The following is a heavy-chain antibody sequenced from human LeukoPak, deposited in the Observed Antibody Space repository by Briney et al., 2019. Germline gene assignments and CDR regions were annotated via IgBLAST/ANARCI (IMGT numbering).Heavy chain of an antibody. Sequence: GGSLRLSCAASGFTFSSYWMSWVRQAPGKGLEWVANIKQDGSEKYYVDSVKGRFTISRDNAKNSLYLQMNSLRAEDTAVYYCARDLTMVRGAINDVDYWGQGTLVTVSS. D-gene: IGHD3-10*01. CDR2: IKQDGSEK. V-gene: IGHV3-7*03. CDR1: GFTFSSYW. J-gene: IGHJ4*02. CDR3: ARDLTMVRGAINDVDY.